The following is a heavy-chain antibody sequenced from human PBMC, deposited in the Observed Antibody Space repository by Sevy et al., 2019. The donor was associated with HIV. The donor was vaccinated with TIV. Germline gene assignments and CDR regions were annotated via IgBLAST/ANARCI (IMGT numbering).Heavy chain of an antibody. CDR3: ARGQTTVVTWNYYYYMDV. J-gene: IGHJ6*03. V-gene: IGHV4-59*01. CDR1: GGSISSYY. Sequence: SETLSLTCTVSGGSISSYYWNWIRQPPGKGLEWIGYIYYSGSTNYNPSLKSRVTISLDTSKNQYSLKLSSVTAAGTAVYYCARGQTTVVTWNYYYYMDVWGKGTTVTVSS. D-gene: IGHD4-17*01. CDR2: IYYSGST.